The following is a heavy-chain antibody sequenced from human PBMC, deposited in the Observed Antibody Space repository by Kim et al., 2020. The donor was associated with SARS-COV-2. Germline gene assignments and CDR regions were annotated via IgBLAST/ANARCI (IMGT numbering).Heavy chain of an antibody. CDR1: GFTFSSYS. CDR3: ARLWFGDFNAYYYYGMDV. J-gene: IGHJ6*02. V-gene: IGHV3-48*02. D-gene: IGHD3-10*01. CDR2: ISSSSSTI. Sequence: GGSLRLSCAASGFTFSSYSMNWVRQAPGKGLEWVSYISSSSSTIYYADSVKGRFTISRDNAKNSLYLQMNSLRDEDTAVYYCARLWFGDFNAYYYYGMDVWGQGTTVTVSS.